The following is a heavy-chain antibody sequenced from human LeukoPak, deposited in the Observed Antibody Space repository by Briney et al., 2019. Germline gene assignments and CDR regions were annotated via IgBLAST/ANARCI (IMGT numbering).Heavy chain of an antibody. CDR2: INYSGTP. Sequence: SETLSLTCAVSGVSFSNYYWCWIRQSPGKGLEWIGEINYSGTPTYNPSLKSRVTISVDTSKNQFSLKLSSVTAADTAVYYCARLHRGYCSSTSCYGKRKNWFDPWGQGTLVTVSS. J-gene: IGHJ5*02. CDR1: GVSFSNYY. D-gene: IGHD2-2*01. CDR3: ARLHRGYCSSTSCYGKRKNWFDP. V-gene: IGHV4-34*01.